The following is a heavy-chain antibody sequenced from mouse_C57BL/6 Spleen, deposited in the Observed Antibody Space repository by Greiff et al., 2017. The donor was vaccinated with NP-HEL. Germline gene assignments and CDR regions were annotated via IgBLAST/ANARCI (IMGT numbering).Heavy chain of an antibody. CDR2: ISYDGSN. CDR1: GYSITSGYY. Sequence: EVQLQESGPGLVKPSQSLSLTCSVTGYSITSGYYWNWIRQFPGNKLEWMGYISYDGSNNYNPSLKNRISITRDTSKNQFFLKLNSVTTEDTATYYCARGGAYYSNYGAYWGQGTLVTVSA. D-gene: IGHD2-5*01. CDR3: ARGGAYYSNYGAY. J-gene: IGHJ3*01. V-gene: IGHV3-6*01.